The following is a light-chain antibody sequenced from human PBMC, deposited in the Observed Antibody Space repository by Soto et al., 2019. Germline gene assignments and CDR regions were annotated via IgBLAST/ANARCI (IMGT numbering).Light chain of an antibody. CDR3: QQYGSSPVT. J-gene: IGKJ2*01. CDR2: GAS. CDR1: QSVSSSY. Sequence: EIVLTQSTGTLSLSPGERATLSCRASQSVSSSYLAWYQQKPGQAPRLLIYGASSRATGIPDRFSGSGSGTDFTLTISRLEPEDFALYYCQQYGSSPVTFGQGTKLEIK. V-gene: IGKV3-20*01.